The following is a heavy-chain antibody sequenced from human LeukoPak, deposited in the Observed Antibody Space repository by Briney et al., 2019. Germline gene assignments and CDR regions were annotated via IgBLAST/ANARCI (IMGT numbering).Heavy chain of an antibody. CDR3: AKRPSDYGDYVSYFDY. V-gene: IGHV3-30*18. D-gene: IGHD4-17*01. CDR2: ISDDGRSK. Sequence: QAGGSLRLSCAASGFSFISYGMHWVRQAPGKGLEWVGVISDDGRSKDYADSVKGRFTISRDNSKDTLYLQMNSLRAEDTAVYYCAKRPSDYGDYVSYFDYWGRGTLVTVSS. J-gene: IGHJ4*02. CDR1: GFSFISYG.